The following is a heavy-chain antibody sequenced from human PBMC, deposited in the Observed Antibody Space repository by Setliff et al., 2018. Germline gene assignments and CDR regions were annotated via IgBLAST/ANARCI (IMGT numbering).Heavy chain of an antibody. V-gene: IGHV3-30*04. Sequence: PGGSLRLSCAASGFRFNGHAMHWVRQAPGKGLEWVAVISYDGSNKYYADSVKGRFTISRDNSKNSLYLQMNSLRAEDTAVYYCARDGGEYWGQGTLVTVSS. D-gene: IGHD3-16*01. J-gene: IGHJ4*02. CDR3: ARDGGEY. CDR1: GFRFNGHA. CDR2: ISYDGSNK.